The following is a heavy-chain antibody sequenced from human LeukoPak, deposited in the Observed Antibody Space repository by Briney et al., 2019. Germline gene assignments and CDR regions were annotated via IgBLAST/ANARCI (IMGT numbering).Heavy chain of an antibody. CDR2: ISYDGSNK. V-gene: IGHV3-30*18. J-gene: IGHJ4*02. CDR1: GFTFSSYG. Sequence: PGGSLRLSCAASGFTFSSYGVHWVRQAPGKGLEWVAVISYDGSNKYYADSVKGRFTISRDNSKNTLFLQMNSLRAEDTAVYYCAKDSRSFDWSLANPDYWGQGTLVTVSS. D-gene: IGHD3-9*01. CDR3: AKDSRSFDWSLANPDY.